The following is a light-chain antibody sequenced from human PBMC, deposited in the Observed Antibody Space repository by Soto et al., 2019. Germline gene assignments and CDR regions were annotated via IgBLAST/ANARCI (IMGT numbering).Light chain of an antibody. V-gene: IGLV2-11*01. J-gene: IGLJ2*01. CDR3: CSYAGSRTFV. CDR1: SSDVGGHDF. Sequence: QSALTQPRSVSGSPGQSVTISCTGTSSDVGGHDFVSWYQRHPGKAPKLIIYDVNKRPSGVPDRFSGSKSGNTASLTISGLQAEDEADYHCCSYAGSRTFVFGGGTKVTVL. CDR2: DVN.